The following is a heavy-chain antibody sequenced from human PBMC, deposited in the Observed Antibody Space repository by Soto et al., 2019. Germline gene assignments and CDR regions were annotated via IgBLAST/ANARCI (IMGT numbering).Heavy chain of an antibody. Sequence: PRRHDCAACGFSICRCGMHWDRQAPGKGLEWVAVIWYDGSNKYYADSVKGRFTISRDNSKNTLYLQMNSLRAEDTAVYYCARDCIGYSSGWYYYYYGMDVWGQGTTVTVSS. V-gene: IGHV3-33*01. CDR3: ARDCIGYSSGWYYYYYGMDV. J-gene: IGHJ6*02. CDR1: GFSICRCG. CDR2: IWYDGSNK. D-gene: IGHD6-19*01.